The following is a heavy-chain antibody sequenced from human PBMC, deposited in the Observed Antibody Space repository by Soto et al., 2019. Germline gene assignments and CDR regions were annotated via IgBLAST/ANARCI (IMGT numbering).Heavy chain of an antibody. CDR3: ARDRGGGIH. D-gene: IGHD2-15*01. J-gene: IGHJ4*02. CDR2: IIPILGIA. V-gene: IGHV1-69*08. Sequence: QVQLVQSGAEVKKPGSSVKVSCKASGGTFSSYTISWVRQAPGQGLEWMGRIIPILGIANYAQKFQGRVPITADKSTSTADMELSSLRSEDTALYYCARDRGGGIHWGQGTLVTVSS. CDR1: GGTFSSYT.